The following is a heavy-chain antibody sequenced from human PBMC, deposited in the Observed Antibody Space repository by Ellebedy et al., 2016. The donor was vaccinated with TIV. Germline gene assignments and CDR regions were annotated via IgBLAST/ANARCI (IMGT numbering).Heavy chain of an antibody. CDR1: GFTFSSYA. V-gene: IGHV3-30-3*01. D-gene: IGHD3-3*01. J-gene: IGHJ4*02. CDR3: ARDALYDFWSGYYTGIFDY. CDR2: ISYDGSNK. Sequence: GESLKISXAASGFTFSSYAMSWVRQAPGKGLEWVAVISYDGSNKYYADSVKGRFTISRDNSKNTLYLQMNSLRAEDTAVYYCARDALYDFWSGYYTGIFDYWGQGTLVTVSS.